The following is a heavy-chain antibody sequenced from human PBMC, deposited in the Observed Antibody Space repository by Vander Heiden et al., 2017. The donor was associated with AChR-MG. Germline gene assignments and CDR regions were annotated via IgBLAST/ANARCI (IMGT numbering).Heavy chain of an antibody. CDR1: GFPFSGYR. J-gene: IGHJ4*02. D-gene: IGHD3-10*01. CDR2: ISSSSSYI. V-gene: IGHV3-21*01. CDR3: ARDVITMVRGVIGY. Sequence: VQLVESGGGLVKPGGSLKLSCSASGFPFSGYRMNWVRQAPGKGREWVSSISSSSSYIDYADSVKGRFTISRDNAKNSLYLQMNSLRAEDTAVYYCARDVITMVRGVIGYWGQGTLVTVSS.